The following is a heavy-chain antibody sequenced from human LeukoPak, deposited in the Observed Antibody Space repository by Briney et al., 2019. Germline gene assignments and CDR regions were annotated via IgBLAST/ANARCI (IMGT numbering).Heavy chain of an antibody. Sequence: GGSLRLSCAASGFTLSSNYMSWVRQAPGKGLEWVSVIYSGGSTCYADSVKGRFTISRDNSKNTLYLQMSSLRAEDTAVYYCARYKSYPCIDYWGQGTLVTVSS. J-gene: IGHJ4*02. CDR2: IYSGGST. CDR1: GFTLSSNY. D-gene: IGHD1-26*01. CDR3: ARYKSYPCIDY. V-gene: IGHV3-53*01.